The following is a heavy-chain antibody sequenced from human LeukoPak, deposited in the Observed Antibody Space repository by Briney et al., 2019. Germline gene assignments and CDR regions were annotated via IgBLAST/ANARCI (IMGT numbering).Heavy chain of an antibody. D-gene: IGHD3-16*01. CDR3: ARDGFGTGSN. J-gene: IGHJ4*02. Sequence: GGSLRLSCAASGFTFDDYAMHWVRQAPGKGLEWVSGISWNSGSIGYADSVKGRFTISRDNAKNSLYLQMNTLRADDTAVYYCARDGFGTGSNWGQGTLVTVSS. CDR2: ISWNSGSI. CDR1: GFTFDDYA. V-gene: IGHV3-9*01.